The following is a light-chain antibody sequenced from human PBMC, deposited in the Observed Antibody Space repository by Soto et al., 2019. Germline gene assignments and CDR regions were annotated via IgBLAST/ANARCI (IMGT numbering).Light chain of an antibody. Sequence: DIQMTQSPSSLSASVGDRVTITCRASQSITTYLNWYRQKPGKAPKLLIYAASSLHSGVPSRFSGSGSETEFTLSISSLQPEDFATYFCQQIYSAPLTFGGGTKVDIK. V-gene: IGKV1-39*01. CDR1: QSITTY. CDR3: QQIYSAPLT. CDR2: AAS. J-gene: IGKJ4*01.